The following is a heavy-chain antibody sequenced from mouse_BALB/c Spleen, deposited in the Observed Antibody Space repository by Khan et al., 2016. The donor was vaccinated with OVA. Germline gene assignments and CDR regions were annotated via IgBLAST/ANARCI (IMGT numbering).Heavy chain of an antibody. CDR2: LTYSGST. J-gene: IGHJ1*01. CDR1: GYSITSDYA. V-gene: IGHV3-2*02. Sequence: EVQLVESGPGLVKPSQSLSLTCTVTGYSITSDYAWNWIRQFPGNKLEWMGYLTYSGSTSYNPSLKSRISITRDSSKNQFFLQLNSVTTEDTATYFCARRGVWGAGATVTVSS. CDR3: ARRGV.